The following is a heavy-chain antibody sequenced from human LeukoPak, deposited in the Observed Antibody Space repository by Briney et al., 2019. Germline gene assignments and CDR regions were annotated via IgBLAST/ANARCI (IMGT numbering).Heavy chain of an antibody. CDR2: IYPADSDT. D-gene: IGHD5-18*01. CDR3: ARGDTTMVPGYFDY. CDR1: GYMFTHYW. Sequence: GESLKISCKGSGYMFTHYWIAWVRQMPGKGLEWMGIIYPADSDTRYSPSFQGQVTIPADKSISTAYLQWSSLKASDTAMYYCARGDTTMVPGYFDYWGQGTLVTVSS. V-gene: IGHV5-51*01. J-gene: IGHJ4*02.